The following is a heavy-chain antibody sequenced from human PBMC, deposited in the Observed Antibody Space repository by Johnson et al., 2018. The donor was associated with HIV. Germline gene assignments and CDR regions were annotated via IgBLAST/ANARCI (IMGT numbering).Heavy chain of an antibody. CDR3: ARASSIAARGADAFDI. CDR2: IFSVGDV. Sequence: MLLVESGGGLVQPGGSLRLSCAASGITVGTNYMSWVRQAPGKGLEWVSVIFSVGDVYYADSVQGRFTFSRDNSKNTLYLQMNSLRAEDTAVYYCARASSIAARGADAFDIWGQGTMVTVSS. J-gene: IGHJ3*02. V-gene: IGHV3-66*02. D-gene: IGHD6-6*01. CDR1: GITVGTNY.